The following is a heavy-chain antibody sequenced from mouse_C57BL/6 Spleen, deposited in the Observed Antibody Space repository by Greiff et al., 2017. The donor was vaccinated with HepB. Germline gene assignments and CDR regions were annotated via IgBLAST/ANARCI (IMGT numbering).Heavy chain of an antibody. CDR2: ISYDGSN. Sequence: EVQLQQSGPGLVKPSQSLSLTCSVTGYSITSGYYWNWIRQFPGNKLEWMGYISYDGSNNYNPSLKNRISITRDTSKNQFFLKLNSVTTEDTATYYCARDGDYWGQGTSFTVSS. CDR1: GYSITSGYY. V-gene: IGHV3-6*01. CDR3: ARDGDY. J-gene: IGHJ4*01.